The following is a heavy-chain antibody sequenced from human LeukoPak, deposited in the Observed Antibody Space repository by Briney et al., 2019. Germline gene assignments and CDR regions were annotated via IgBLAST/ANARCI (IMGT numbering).Heavy chain of an antibody. V-gene: IGHV3-30*02. CDR3: ARGGGGAARPWPGKNAFDI. CDR2: IRYDGSNK. CDR1: GFSLSSYG. Sequence: GGSLRLSCAASGFSLSSYGMHWLRQAPGKGLEWVAFIRYDGSNKYYADSVKGRFTISRDNSKNTLYLQMNSLRAEDTAVYYCARGGGGAARPWPGKNAFDIWGQGTMVTVSS. D-gene: IGHD6-6*01. J-gene: IGHJ3*02.